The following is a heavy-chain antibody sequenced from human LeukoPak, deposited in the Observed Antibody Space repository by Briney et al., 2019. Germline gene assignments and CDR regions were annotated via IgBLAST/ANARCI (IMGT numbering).Heavy chain of an antibody. V-gene: IGHV7-4-1*02. CDR2: INTNTGNP. J-gene: IGHJ1*01. Sequence: ASVKVSCKASGYTFTNYAMNWVRQAPGQGLEWMGWINTNTGNPTYAQGFTGRFVFSLDASVSTAYLQISSLKAEDTAVYYCARAMDSAVGTWRNFHHWGQGTLVTVSS. CDR3: ARAMDSAVGTWRNFHH. CDR1: GYTFTNYA. D-gene: IGHD5-18*01.